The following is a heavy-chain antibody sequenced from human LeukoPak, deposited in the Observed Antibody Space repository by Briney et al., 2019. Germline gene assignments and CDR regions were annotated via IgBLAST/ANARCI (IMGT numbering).Heavy chain of an antibody. CDR2: ISSSGTTI. CDR1: GFTFSSYE. V-gene: IGHV3-48*03. J-gene: IGHJ4*02. Sequence: GGSLRLSCGASGFTFSSYEMNWVRQAPGKGLEWLSYISSSGTTIKYADSVKGRFTISRDNAKNSLYLQVNSLRAEDTAVYYCARIMITVITSDYWGQGTLATVSS. D-gene: IGHD3-16*01. CDR3: ARIMITVITSDY.